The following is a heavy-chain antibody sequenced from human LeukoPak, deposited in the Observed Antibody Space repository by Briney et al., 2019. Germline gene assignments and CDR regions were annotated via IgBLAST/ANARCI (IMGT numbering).Heavy chain of an antibody. CDR2: IYYSGST. J-gene: IGHJ4*02. V-gene: IGHV4-59*08. CDR3: ARGRGYSSPFDY. Sequence: SETLSLTCTVSGGSISSYYWSWIRQPPGKGLEWIGYIYYSGSTNYNPPLKSRVTISVDTSKNQFSLKLSSVTAADTAVYYGARGRGYSSPFDYWGQGTLVTVSS. D-gene: IGHD5-18*01. CDR1: GGSISSYY.